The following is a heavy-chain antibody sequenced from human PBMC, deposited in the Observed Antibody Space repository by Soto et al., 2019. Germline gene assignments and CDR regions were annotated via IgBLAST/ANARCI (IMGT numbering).Heavy chain of an antibody. CDR1: GFTFDDDG. CDR2: INWNGGST. J-gene: IGHJ6*02. CDR3: AREAIVVVPAAHYGMDV. Sequence: GGSLRLSCAASGFTFDDDGMSWVRQAPGKGLEWVSGINWNGGSTGYADSVKGRFTISRDNAKNSLYLQMNSLRAEDTALYYCAREAIVVVPAAHYGMDVWGQGTTVTVPS. D-gene: IGHD2-2*01. V-gene: IGHV3-20*04.